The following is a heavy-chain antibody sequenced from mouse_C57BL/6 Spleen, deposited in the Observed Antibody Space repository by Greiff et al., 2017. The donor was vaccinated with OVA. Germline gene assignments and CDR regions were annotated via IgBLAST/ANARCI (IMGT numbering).Heavy chain of an antibody. CDR2: IDPETGGT. D-gene: IGHD2-1*01. Sequence: QVQLKQSGAELVRPGASVTLSCKASGYTFTDYEMHWVKQTPVHGLEWIGAIDPETGGTAYNQKFKGKAILTADKSSSTAYMELRSLTSEDSAVYYCTRDYYLYFDYWGQGTTLTVSS. CDR3: TRDYYLYFDY. J-gene: IGHJ2*01. CDR1: GYTFTDYE. V-gene: IGHV1-15*01.